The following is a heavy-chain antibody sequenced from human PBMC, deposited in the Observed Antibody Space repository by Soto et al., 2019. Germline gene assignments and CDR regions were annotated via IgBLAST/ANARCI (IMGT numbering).Heavy chain of an antibody. CDR3: ARDLEFRDGNISHLDY. CDR2: IIPIIGTP. Sequence: SVKVSCKASGGTFRNHVFNWVRQAPGQGLEWMGGIIPIIGTPNYAQKFQGRVTITADASTNTVYLDVSSLRSQDTAVYYCARDLEFRDGNISHLDYWRQGTLVPVSS. CDR1: GGTFRNHV. J-gene: IGHJ4*02. V-gene: IGHV1-69*13. D-gene: IGHD3-10*01.